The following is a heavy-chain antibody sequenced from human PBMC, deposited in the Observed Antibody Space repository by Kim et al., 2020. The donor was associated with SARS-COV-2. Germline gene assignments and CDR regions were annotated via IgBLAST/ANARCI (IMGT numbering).Heavy chain of an antibody. V-gene: IGHV3-21*01. CDR1: GFTFSSYS. CDR3: ARDLTTVKDFGY. Sequence: GGSLRLSCAASGFTFSSYSMNWVRQAPGKGLEWVSSISSSSSYIYYADSVKGRFTISRDNAKNSLYLQMNSLRAEDTAVYYCARDLTTVKDFGYWGQGTLVTVSS. D-gene: IGHD4-17*01. CDR2: ISSSSSYI. J-gene: IGHJ4*02.